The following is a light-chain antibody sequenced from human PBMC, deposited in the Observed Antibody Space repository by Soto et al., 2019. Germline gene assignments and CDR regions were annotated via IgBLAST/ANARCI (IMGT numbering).Light chain of an antibody. CDR2: EVS. J-gene: IGLJ1*01. V-gene: IGLV2-18*02. CDR1: SSDVGSYNR. CDR3: TSFTSSTTYV. Sequence: QSALTQPPSVSGAAGQAVAVSCTGTSSDVGSYNRVSWYQQPPGTAPKLIIYEVSNRPSGVPDRFSGSKSGNTASLTISGLQAEDEADYYCTSFTSSTTYVFGTGTKVTVL.